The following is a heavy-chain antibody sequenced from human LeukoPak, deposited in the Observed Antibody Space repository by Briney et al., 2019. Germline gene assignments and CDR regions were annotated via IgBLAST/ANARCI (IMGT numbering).Heavy chain of an antibody. D-gene: IGHD3-9*01. CDR2: IGTAGDT. V-gene: IGHV3-13*01. CDR1: GFTFSSYD. Sequence: PGGSLRLSCAASGFTFSSYDMHWVRQATGKGLEWVSAIGTAGDTYYPGSVKGRFTISRENAKNSLYLQMNSLRAGDTAVYYCARGPQAYYDILTGRGLGYYGMDVWGQGTTVTVSS. CDR3: ARGPQAYYDILTGRGLGYYGMDV. J-gene: IGHJ6*02.